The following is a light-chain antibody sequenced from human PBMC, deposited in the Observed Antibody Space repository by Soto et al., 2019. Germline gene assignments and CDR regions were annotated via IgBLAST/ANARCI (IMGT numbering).Light chain of an antibody. CDR2: DAS. Sequence: EIGLTQSPATLSLSPGERATLSCRASQSVSSYLAWSQQKPGQAPRLLIYDASNRATGIPARFSGSGSGTDFTLTISSLEPEDFAGYYCQQRSNWPLTFGGGTKVEIK. J-gene: IGKJ4*01. CDR3: QQRSNWPLT. CDR1: QSVSSY. V-gene: IGKV3-11*01.